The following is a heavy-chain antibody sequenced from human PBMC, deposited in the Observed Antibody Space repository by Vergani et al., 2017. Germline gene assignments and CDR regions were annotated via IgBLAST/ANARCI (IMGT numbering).Heavy chain of an antibody. CDR3: ARAKRGRLAVGATDS. D-gene: IGHD6-19*01. Sequence: QEQLVQSGSELKKPGASVKVSCKASGYSFNNYAIHWVRQAPGQGLEWMGWINPTTGNPTYARAFTGRFVFSLDTSISTAYLQIGSLKAEDTAVYLCARAKRGRLAVGATDSWGQGTLLTVSS. CDR2: INPTTGNP. J-gene: IGHJ4*02. V-gene: IGHV7-4-1*01. CDR1: GYSFNNYA.